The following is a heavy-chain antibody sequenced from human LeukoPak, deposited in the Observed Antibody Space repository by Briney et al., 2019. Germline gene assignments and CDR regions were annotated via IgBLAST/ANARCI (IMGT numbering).Heavy chain of an antibody. J-gene: IGHJ4*02. CDR2: ILGSGGST. V-gene: IGHV3-23*01. D-gene: IGHD6-19*01. CDR3: AKDSISSGWYYFDY. Sequence: PGGSLRLSCAASGFTFSSYAMSWVRQAPGKGLGWVSAILGSGGSTYYADSVKGRFTISTHNSKNTLHLQMDSLRAEDTAVYYCAKDSISSGWYYFDYWGQGTLVTVSS. CDR1: GFTFSSYA.